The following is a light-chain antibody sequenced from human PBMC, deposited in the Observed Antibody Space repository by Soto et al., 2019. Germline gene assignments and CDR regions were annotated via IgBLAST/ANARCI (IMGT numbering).Light chain of an antibody. Sequence: EIVMTQSPATLSVSPGERVTLSCRASRTVGSKLAWYQQKPDQAPRLLISDASTSATGIPARFSGSGSGTEFTLTISSLQSEDFAVYYCQQYSNWKTFGQGTKLEIK. CDR3: QQYSNWKT. V-gene: IGKV3-15*01. J-gene: IGKJ2*01. CDR2: DAS. CDR1: RTVGSK.